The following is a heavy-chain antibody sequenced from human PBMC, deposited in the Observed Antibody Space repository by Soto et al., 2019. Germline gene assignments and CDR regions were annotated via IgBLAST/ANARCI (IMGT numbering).Heavy chain of an antibody. D-gene: IGHD6-13*01. J-gene: IGHJ6*03. CDR1: GYTFTSYD. V-gene: IGHV1-8*01. CDR2: MNPNSGNT. CDR3: ARGADDSSSWYRIVSEYYYMDV. Sequence: ASVKVSCKASGYTFTSYDINWVRQATGQGLEWMGWMNPNSGNTGYAQKFQGRVTMTRNTSISTAYMELSSLRSEDTAVYYCARGADDSSSWYRIVSEYYYMDVWGKGTTVTVSS.